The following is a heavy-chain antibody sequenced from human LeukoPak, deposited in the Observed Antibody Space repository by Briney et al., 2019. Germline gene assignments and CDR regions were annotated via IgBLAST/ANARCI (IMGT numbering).Heavy chain of an antibody. CDR2: ISGSGGST. CDR1: GFTFSSYA. D-gene: IGHD3-3*01. CDR3: AKDQTRFLEWLLPGY. J-gene: IGHJ4*02. Sequence: GGSLRLSCAASGFTFSSYAMSWVRQAPGKGLEWVSAISGSGGSTYYADSVKGPFTISRDNSKNTLYLQMNSLRAEDTAVYYCAKDQTRFLEWLLPGYWGQGTLVTVSS. V-gene: IGHV3-23*01.